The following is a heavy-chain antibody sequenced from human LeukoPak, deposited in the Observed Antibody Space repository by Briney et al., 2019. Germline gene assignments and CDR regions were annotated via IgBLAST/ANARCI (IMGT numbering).Heavy chain of an antibody. CDR2: ISSSGDIV. V-gene: IGHV3-11*01. CDR3: ARETVAGTFDY. Sequence: GGSLRLSCAASGFTFSEYYMSWIRQAPGKGLEWVSDISSSGDIVSYADSVKGRFTVSRDNDKNSLYLQMNSLRAEDTAVYYCARETVAGTFDYWGQGTLVTVSS. J-gene: IGHJ4*02. D-gene: IGHD6-19*01. CDR1: GFTFSEYY.